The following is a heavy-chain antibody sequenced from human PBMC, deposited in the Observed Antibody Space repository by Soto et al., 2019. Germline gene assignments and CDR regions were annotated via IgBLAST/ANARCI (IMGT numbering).Heavy chain of an antibody. J-gene: IGHJ4*02. CDR2: IYYSGST. CDR3: ARLQSVVVAATPHY. Sequence: SETLSLTCTVSGGSISSSSYYWGWIRQPPGKGLEWIGSIYYSGSTYYNPSLKSRVTISVDTSKNQFSLKLSSVTAADTAVYYCARLQSVVVAATPHYWGQGTLVTVSS. V-gene: IGHV4-39*01. D-gene: IGHD2-15*01. CDR1: GGSISSSSYY.